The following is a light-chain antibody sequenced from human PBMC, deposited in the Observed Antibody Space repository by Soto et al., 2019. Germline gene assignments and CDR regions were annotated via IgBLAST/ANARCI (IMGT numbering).Light chain of an antibody. J-gene: IGKJ5*01. V-gene: IGKV1D-16*01. CDR1: QGVGTF. Sequence: DIRLTQSPSSLSASVGDRVTITCRASQGVGTFLAWYQHKPGKGPKYLIKTASTLQSGVPSRFTGSGSGTYFTLTTTRLEPEDFATDYCQHYSTYPRPFGQGTRV. CDR3: QHYSTYPRP. CDR2: TAS.